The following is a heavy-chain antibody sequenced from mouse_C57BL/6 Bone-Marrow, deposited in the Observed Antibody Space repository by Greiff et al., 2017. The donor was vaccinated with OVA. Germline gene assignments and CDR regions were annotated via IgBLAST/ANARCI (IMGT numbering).Heavy chain of an antibody. CDR2: IDPSDSDT. V-gene: IGHV1-69*01. CDR1: GYTFTSYW. J-gene: IGHJ4*01. Sequence: VQLQQPGAELVMPGASVKLSCKASGYTFTSYWMHWVKQRPGQGLEWIGEIDPSDSDTNYNQKFKGKTTLTVDKSSSTAYMQLSSLTSEDSAVYYCAGGTVIYYYAIDYWGQGTSDTVSS. D-gene: IGHD2-14*01. CDR3: AGGTVIYYYAIDY.